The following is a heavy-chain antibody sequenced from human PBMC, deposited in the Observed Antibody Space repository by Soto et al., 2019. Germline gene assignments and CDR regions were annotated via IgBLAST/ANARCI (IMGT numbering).Heavy chain of an antibody. CDR2: ISGSGGST. J-gene: IGHJ6*02. Sequence: PVGSLRLSCAASGFTFSSYAMSWVRQAPGKGLEWVSAISGSGGSTYYADSVKGRFTISRDNSKNTLYLQMNSLRAEDTAVYYCARDSTTQSFYYYGMDVWGQGTTVTVSS. CDR3: ARDSTTQSFYYYGMDV. D-gene: IGHD3-22*01. CDR1: GFTFSSYA. V-gene: IGHV3-23*01.